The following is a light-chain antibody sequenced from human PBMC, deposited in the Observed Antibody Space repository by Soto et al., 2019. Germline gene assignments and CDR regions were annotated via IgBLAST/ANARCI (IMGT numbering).Light chain of an antibody. CDR3: QRSYSTPIA. CDR1: QSISSY. Sequence: DIPMTQSPSSLSASVGDRVTITCRASQSISSYLNWYQQKPGKAPKLLIYAASSLQSGVPSRFSGSGSGTVFTLTIRSLQPEDSATYYCQRSYSTPIAFGQGTRLEIK. J-gene: IGKJ5*01. V-gene: IGKV1-39*01. CDR2: AAS.